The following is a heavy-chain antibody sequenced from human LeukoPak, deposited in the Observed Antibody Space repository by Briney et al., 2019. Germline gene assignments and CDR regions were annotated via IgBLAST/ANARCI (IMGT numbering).Heavy chain of an antibody. CDR1: GYNFTNYW. D-gene: IGHD5-24*01. J-gene: IGHJ4*02. Sequence: GESLKISCKGSGYNFTNYWIGWVRQMPGKGLERMGIIYPGDSDTTYSPSFQGQVTISADKSISTAYLQWSSLKASDTGMYYCARRRDGYNYVGTDYWGQGTLVTVSS. CDR2: IYPGDSDT. V-gene: IGHV5-51*01. CDR3: ARRRDGYNYVGTDY.